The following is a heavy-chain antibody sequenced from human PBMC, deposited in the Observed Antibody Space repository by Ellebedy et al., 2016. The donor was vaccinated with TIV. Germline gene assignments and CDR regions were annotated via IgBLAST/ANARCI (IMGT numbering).Heavy chain of an antibody. Sequence: GSLRLSXTVSGGSVSSGSYYWSWIRQPPGKGLEWIGYINYSGSTNYNPSLKSRVTISVDTSKNQFSLKLSSVTAADTAVYYCARILGSSSWSTFSYYYGMDVWGQGTTVTVSS. CDR2: INYSGST. V-gene: IGHV4-61*01. CDR1: GGSVSSGSYY. CDR3: ARILGSSSWSTFSYYYGMDV. D-gene: IGHD6-13*01. J-gene: IGHJ6*02.